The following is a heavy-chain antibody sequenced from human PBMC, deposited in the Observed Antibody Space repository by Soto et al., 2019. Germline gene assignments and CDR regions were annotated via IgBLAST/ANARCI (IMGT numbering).Heavy chain of an antibody. J-gene: IGHJ6*04. CDR1: GYTFTSYA. Sequence: ASVKVSCKASGYTFTSYAMHWVRQAPGQRLEWMGWINAGNGKTKCSQKFQGRSTITRYTSASTAYMELSSLRSEDTAVYYCARDRTPGVPPSYNPDVWGKGTTVTVSS. D-gene: IGHD1-1*01. V-gene: IGHV1-3*01. CDR3: ARDRTPGVPPSYNPDV. CDR2: INAGNGKT.